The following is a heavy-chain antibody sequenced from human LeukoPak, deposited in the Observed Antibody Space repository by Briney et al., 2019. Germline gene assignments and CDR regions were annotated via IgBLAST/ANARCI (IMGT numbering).Heavy chain of an antibody. CDR2: IYSGGST. Sequence: GGSLRLSCAASGFTVSSNHMSWVRQAPGKGLEWVSVIYSGGSTYYADSVKGRFTISRDNSKNTLYLQMNSLRAEDTAVYYCASGYSYGEPVDYWGQGTLVTVSS. J-gene: IGHJ4*02. CDR3: ASGYSYGEPVDY. CDR1: GFTVSSNH. D-gene: IGHD5-18*01. V-gene: IGHV3-53*01.